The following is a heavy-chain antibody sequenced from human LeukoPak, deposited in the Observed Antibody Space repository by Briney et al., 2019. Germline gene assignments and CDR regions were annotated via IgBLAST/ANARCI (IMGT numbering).Heavy chain of an antibody. V-gene: IGHV3-66*01. J-gene: IGHJ5*02. CDR2: IHRDSST. CDR3: ASRGT. Sequence: GGSLRLSCVVSGFTVTSDYMSWVRQAPWQGLDWVSIIHRDSSTFYADSVKGRFTISRDNSKNTLYLQLSSLRVEDTAVYYCASRGTWGQGTLVTVSS. CDR1: GFTVTSDY. D-gene: IGHD3-10*01.